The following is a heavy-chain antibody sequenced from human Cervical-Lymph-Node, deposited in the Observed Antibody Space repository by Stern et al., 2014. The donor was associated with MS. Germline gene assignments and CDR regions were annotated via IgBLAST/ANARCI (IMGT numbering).Heavy chain of an antibody. V-gene: IGHV3-15*01. CDR1: GFTFPYTS. CDR3: TALRKY. J-gene: IGHJ4*02. D-gene: IGHD6-6*01. Sequence: EMQLVESGGGFVKPGGSLRLSCAASGFTFPYTSLSWVRQAPGQGLEWVGRVKSRKDGGAADYAAFVKDRVTISRDDSRSTLYLQINGLEIEDTAMYYCTALRKYWGQGTLLIVSS. CDR2: VKSRKDGGAA.